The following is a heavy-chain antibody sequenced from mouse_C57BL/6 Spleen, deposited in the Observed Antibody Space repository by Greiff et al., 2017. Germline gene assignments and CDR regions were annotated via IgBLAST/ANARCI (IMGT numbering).Heavy chain of an antibody. D-gene: IGHD3-2*02. J-gene: IGHJ2*01. CDR1: GYTFTDYY. Sequence: QVHVKQSGAELVRPGASVKLSCKASGYTFTDYYINWVKQRPGQGLEWIARIYPGSGNTYYNEKFKGKATLTAEKSSSTAYMQLSSLTSEDSAVYVCAREGTAQATYYFDYWGQGTTLTVSS. V-gene: IGHV1-76*01. CDR3: AREGTAQATYYFDY. CDR2: IYPGSGNT.